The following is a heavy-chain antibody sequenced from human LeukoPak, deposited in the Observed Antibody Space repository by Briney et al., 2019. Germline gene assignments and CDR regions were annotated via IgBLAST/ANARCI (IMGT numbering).Heavy chain of an antibody. Sequence: GGSLRLSCAASGFTFNNYAMNWVRQAPGKGLEWVSAISASGSTTYYADSVKGRFTISRDNSENTLFLQMNSLRAEDTAVYYCAKEPREYCSSTSCPNWFDSWGQGTLVTVSS. CDR2: ISASGSTT. CDR3: AKEPREYCSSTSCPNWFDS. CDR1: GFTFNNYA. D-gene: IGHD2-2*01. J-gene: IGHJ5*01. V-gene: IGHV3-23*01.